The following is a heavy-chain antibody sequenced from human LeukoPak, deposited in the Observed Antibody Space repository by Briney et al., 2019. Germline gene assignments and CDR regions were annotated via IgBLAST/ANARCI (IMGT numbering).Heavy chain of an antibody. D-gene: IGHD3-9*01. Sequence: GASVKVSCKASGYTFTSYGISWVRQAPGQGLEWMGWISAYNGNTNYAQKLRGRVTMTTDTSTSTAYMELRSLRSDDTAVYYCARVGQYYDILTGYFDYWGQGTLVTVSS. CDR3: ARVGQYYDILTGYFDY. CDR2: ISAYNGNT. V-gene: IGHV1-18*04. J-gene: IGHJ4*02. CDR1: GYTFTSYG.